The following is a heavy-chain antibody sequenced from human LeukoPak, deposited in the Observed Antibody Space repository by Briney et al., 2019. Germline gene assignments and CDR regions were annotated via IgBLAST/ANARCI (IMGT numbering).Heavy chain of an antibody. V-gene: IGHV1-2*06. J-gene: IGHJ4*02. D-gene: IGHD3-22*01. CDR3: ARDRYYYDSSGQIDY. CDR2: INPNSGGT. CDR1: GYTFTGYY. Sequence: GESLKISCKGSGYTFTGYYMHWVRQAPGQGLEWMGRINPNSGGTNYAQKFQGRVTMTRDTSISTAYMELSRLRSDDTAVYYCARDRYYYDSSGQIDYWGQGTLVTVSS.